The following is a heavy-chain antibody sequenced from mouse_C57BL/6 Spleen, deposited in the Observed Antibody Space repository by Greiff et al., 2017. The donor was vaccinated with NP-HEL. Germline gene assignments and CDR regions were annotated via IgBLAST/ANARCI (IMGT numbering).Heavy chain of an antibody. V-gene: IGHV1-4*01. CDR1: GYTFTSYT. J-gene: IGHJ2*01. CDR2: INPSSGYT. Sequence: VQLQQSGAELARPGASVKMSCKASGYTFTSYTMHWVKQRPGQGLEWIGYINPSSGYTKYNQKFKDKATLTADKSSSTAYMQLSSLTSEDSAVYYGVPLMDYFDYWGQGTTLTVSS. CDR3: VPLMDYFDY. D-gene: IGHD1-1*02.